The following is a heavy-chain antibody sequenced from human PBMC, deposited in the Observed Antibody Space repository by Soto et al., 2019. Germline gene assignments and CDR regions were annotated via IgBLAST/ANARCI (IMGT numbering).Heavy chain of an antibody. V-gene: IGHV3-21*01. D-gene: IGHD2-2*01. Sequence: GGSRGRSCAASGFTFSPYSMNWGRQSPGEGLEWVSSITGSSSDKYYADSVKGRFTISRDNAKNSLYLQMNSLRAEDTAVYYCARDSRFWEVWGQGTTGTVSS. CDR3: ARDSRFWEV. CDR1: GFTFSPYS. J-gene: IGHJ6*02. CDR2: ITGSSSDK.